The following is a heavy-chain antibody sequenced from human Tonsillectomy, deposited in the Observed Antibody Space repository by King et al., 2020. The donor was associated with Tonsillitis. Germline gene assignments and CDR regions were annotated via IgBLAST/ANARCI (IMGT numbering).Heavy chain of an antibody. CDR1: VFTYSASW. J-gene: IGHJ4*02. Sequence: VQLVESGGGLVQPGGNLRLSCVASVFTYSASWMTWVRQAPGKGLEWVATTKPDGSENWDVDSVNGRFTIPRDNAQNSLFLQMNSLRAEDTAVYYCARDQGYSSFDFWGQGTLVTVSS. CDR3: ARDQGYSSFDF. V-gene: IGHV3-7*04. D-gene: IGHD2-21*01. CDR2: TKPDGSEN.